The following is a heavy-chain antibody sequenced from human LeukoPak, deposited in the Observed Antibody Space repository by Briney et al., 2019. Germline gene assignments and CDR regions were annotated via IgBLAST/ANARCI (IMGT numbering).Heavy chain of an antibody. CDR2: IIAVFGTP. CDR3: ASGTTRFDP. D-gene: IGHD1-7*01. V-gene: IGHV1-69*01. Sequence: SVKVSCKASGGTFSNYAINWVRQAPGQGLEWMGGIIAVFGTPSYAQKFQGRLTITADESTATVYMELSSLRSEDTAVYYCASGTTRFDPWGRGTLVIVSS. CDR1: GGTFSNYA. J-gene: IGHJ5*02.